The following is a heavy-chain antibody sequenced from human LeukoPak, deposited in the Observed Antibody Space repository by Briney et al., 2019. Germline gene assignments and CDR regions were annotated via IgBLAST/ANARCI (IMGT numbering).Heavy chain of an antibody. CDR2: IYYTGST. Sequence: KPSETLSLNCTVSGGSISSTYYYWGWIRQPPGKGLEWIGSIYYTGSTYYNPSLKSRVTISMDTSKNQFSLKLSSVTAADTAVYYCASLSMTQEGWLQYFDYWGQGTLVTVSS. J-gene: IGHJ4*02. D-gene: IGHD5-24*01. CDR1: GGSISSTYYY. CDR3: ASLSMTQEGWLQYFDY. V-gene: IGHV4-39*01.